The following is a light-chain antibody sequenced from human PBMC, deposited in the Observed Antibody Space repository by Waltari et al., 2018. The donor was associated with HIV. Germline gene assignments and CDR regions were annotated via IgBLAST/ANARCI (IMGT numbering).Light chain of an antibody. J-gene: IGLJ3*02. CDR1: SSNIGSNT. V-gene: IGLV1-44*01. CDR3: TAWDDGLSDPV. Sequence: QSVLTQPPSASGTPGQRVTISCSGSSSNIGSNTVNWYQQLPGTAPKLLIYSNNLRPSGVPDRFSGSKSGTSASLAISGLQSEDEADYYCTAWDDGLSDPVFGGGTKLTVL. CDR2: SNN.